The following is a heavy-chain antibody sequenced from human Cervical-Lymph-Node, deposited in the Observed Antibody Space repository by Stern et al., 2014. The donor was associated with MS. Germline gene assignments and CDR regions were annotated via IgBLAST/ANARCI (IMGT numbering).Heavy chain of an antibody. J-gene: IGHJ3*02. CDR3: ARQREGTSYFDASDM. Sequence: VQLVESGAAVKKPGESLKISCQGSGYIFTTHWIAWVRQMPGKGLEWMGTIYPGDSDARYSPSLLGQVTISADKSTNTVHLQWRSLKASDTAIYYCARQREGTSYFDASDMWGQGNVVIVSS. D-gene: IGHD2-2*01. CDR1: GYIFTTHW. CDR2: IYPGDSDA. V-gene: IGHV5-51*01.